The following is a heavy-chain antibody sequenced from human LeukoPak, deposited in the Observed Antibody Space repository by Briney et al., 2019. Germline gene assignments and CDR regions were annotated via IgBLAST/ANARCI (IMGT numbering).Heavy chain of an antibody. J-gene: IGHJ4*02. V-gene: IGHV3-21*01. Sequence: PGGSLRLSCAASGFTFSSYTMNWVRQAPGKGLEWVSSISTSSLYIYYADSVKGRFTVSRDNARNSLYLQMNSLRAEDTAVYYCARWGGSGYCSGSSCQIDYWGQGTLVTVSS. CDR3: ARWGGSGYCSGSSCQIDY. CDR1: GFTFSSYT. D-gene: IGHD2-15*01. CDR2: ISTSSLYI.